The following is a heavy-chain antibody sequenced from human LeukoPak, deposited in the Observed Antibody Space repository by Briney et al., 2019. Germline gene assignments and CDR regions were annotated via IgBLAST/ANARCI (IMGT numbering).Heavy chain of an antibody. CDR3: ARVREYSSSWYPRPYYFDY. Sequence: SETLSLTCTVSGGSISSSSYYWGWIRQPPGKGLEWIEYIYYSGSTNYNPSLKSRVTISVDTSKNQFSLKLSSVTAADTAVYYCARVREYSSSWYPRPYYFDYWGQGTLVTVSS. J-gene: IGHJ4*02. V-gene: IGHV4-61*05. CDR1: GGSISSSSYY. D-gene: IGHD6-13*01. CDR2: IYYSGST.